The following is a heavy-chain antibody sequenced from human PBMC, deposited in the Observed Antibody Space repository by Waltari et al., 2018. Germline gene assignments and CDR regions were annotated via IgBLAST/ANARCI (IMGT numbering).Heavy chain of an antibody. J-gene: IGHJ4*02. V-gene: IGHV1-69*01. D-gene: IGHD2-15*01. CDR1: GGTIRSFA. Sequence: QVQLVQSGAEVKKPGSSVKVSCKTSGGTIRSFAISWVRQAPGQGLEWMGGIIPIFGTTNYAQKFQGRVTITADESTSTAYMERSSLRSEDTAMYYCASRYCNHTICYTDDYFDYWGQGTLVTVSS. CDR3: ASRYCNHTICYTDDYFDY. CDR2: IIPIFGTT.